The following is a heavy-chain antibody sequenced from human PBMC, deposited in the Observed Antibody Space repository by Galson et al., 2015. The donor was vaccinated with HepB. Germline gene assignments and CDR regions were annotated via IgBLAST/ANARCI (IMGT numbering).Heavy chain of an antibody. D-gene: IGHD1-26*01. J-gene: IGHJ4*02. CDR2: IDWHDDK. V-gene: IGHV2-70*17. CDR3: ARTVGATSFYIDY. CDR1: EFSLSDSAMC. Sequence: PALVKPTQTLTLTCTFSEFSLSDSAMCVSWIRQPPGKALEWLARIDWHDDKFYSTSLQTRLTISKGTSEDQVVLTMTNMDPVDTATYYCARTVGATSFYIDYWGRGTLVTVSS.